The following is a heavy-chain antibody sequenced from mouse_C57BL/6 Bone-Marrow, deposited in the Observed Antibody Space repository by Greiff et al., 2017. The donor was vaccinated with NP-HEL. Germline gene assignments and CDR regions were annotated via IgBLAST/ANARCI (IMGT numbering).Heavy chain of an antibody. J-gene: IGHJ3*01. CDR1: GFNIKDDY. V-gene: IGHV14-4*01. D-gene: IGHD2-4*01. Sequence: EVQRVESGAELVRPGASVKLSCTASGFNIKDDYMHWVKQRPEQGLEWIGWIDPENGDTEYASKFQGKATITADTSSNTAYLQLSSLTSEDTAVYYCTTWAIYYDYDEGVWFAYWGQGTLVTVSA. CDR2: IDPENGDT. CDR3: TTWAIYYDYDEGVWFAY.